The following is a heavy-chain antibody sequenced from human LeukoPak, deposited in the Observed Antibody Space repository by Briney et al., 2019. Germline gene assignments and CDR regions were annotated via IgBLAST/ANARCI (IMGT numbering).Heavy chain of an antibody. D-gene: IGHD6-13*01. Sequence: ASETLSLTCTVSGGSISSYYWSWIRQPAGKGLEWIGRIYTSGSTSYNPSLKSRVTMSVDTSKNQFSLKLSSVTAADTAVYYCASTSSYSSSWYGGYFDYWGQGTLVTVSS. CDR2: IYTSGST. V-gene: IGHV4-4*07. CDR3: ASTSSYSSSWYGGYFDY. J-gene: IGHJ4*02. CDR1: GGSISSYY.